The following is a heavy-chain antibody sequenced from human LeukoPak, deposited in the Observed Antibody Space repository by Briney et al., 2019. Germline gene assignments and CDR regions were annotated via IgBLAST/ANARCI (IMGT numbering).Heavy chain of an antibody. CDR2: IYSGSST. V-gene: IGHV3-66*01. Sequence: PGGSLRLSCAASGLTVSSNYMSWVRQAPGKGLEWVSLIYSGSSTYYADSVKSRFTISRDKSKNTLYLQMSSLRVEDTAVYYCAMGAIVATIDYWGQGTLVTVSS. D-gene: IGHD5-12*01. CDR3: AMGAIVATIDY. J-gene: IGHJ4*02. CDR1: GLTVSSNY.